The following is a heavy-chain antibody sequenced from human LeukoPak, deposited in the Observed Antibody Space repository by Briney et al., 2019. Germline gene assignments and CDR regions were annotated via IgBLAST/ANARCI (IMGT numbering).Heavy chain of an antibody. CDR3: ARDGWVDY. CDR1: GFTFSSYE. CDR2: ISSSGRTI. Sequence: GGSLRLSCAASGFTFSSYEMNWVRQVPGKGLEWVSYISSSGRTIFYADSVKGRFTISRDNAKNSLFLQMNSLRAEDTAVYYCARDGWVDYWGQGTLVLVSS. J-gene: IGHJ4*02. D-gene: IGHD6-19*01. V-gene: IGHV3-48*03.